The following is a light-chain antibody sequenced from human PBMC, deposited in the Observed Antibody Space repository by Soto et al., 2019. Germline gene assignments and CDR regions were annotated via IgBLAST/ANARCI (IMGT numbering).Light chain of an antibody. V-gene: IGLV2-23*01. CDR2: EGT. J-gene: IGLJ1*01. CDR3: CSSSGSSTYV. Sequence: QSVLTQPASVSGSPGQSITISCTGTSSDVGSYNLVSWYQHHPGKAPKLMIYEGTERPSGVSNRFSGSRSGNTASLTISGLQPDDDADYYCCSSSGSSTYVFGTGTKLTVL. CDR1: SSDVGSYNL.